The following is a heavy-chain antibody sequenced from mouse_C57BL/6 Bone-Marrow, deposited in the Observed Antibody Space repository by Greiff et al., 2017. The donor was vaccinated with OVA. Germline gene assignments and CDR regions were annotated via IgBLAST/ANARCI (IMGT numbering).Heavy chain of an antibody. V-gene: IGHV1-50*01. D-gene: IGHD2-3*01. Sequence: VQLQQPGAELVKPGASVKLSCKASGYTFTSYWMQWVKQRPGQGLEWIGEIDPSDSYTNYNQKFKGKATLTVDTSSSTAYMQLSSLTSEDSAVYYCARGGDDYLDYWGQGTTLTVSS. J-gene: IGHJ2*01. CDR1: GYTFTSYW. CDR2: IDPSDSYT. CDR3: ARGGDDYLDY.